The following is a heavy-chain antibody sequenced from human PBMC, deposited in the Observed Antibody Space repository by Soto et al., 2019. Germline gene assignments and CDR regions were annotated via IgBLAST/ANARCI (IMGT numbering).Heavy chain of an antibody. CDR3: AKVPASYYDFWSGYSGNNWFDP. CDR2: ISGSGGST. CDR1: GFTFSSYA. J-gene: IGHJ5*02. Sequence: GGSLRLSCAASGFTFSSYAMSWVRQAPGKGLEWVSAISGSGGSTYYADSVKGRFTISRDNSKNTLYLQMNSLRAEDTAVYYCAKVPASYYDFWSGYSGNNWFDPWGQGTLVTVSS. V-gene: IGHV3-23*01. D-gene: IGHD3-3*01.